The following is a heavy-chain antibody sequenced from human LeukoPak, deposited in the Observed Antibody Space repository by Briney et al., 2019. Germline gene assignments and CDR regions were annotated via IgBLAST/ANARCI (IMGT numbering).Heavy chain of an antibody. CDR1: GGSISSGGYY. CDR3: ARGLVVVPAAIYYYYYYGMDV. Sequence: TQTLSLTCTVSGGSISSGGYYWSWIRQHPGKGLEWIGYIYYSGSTYYNPSLKSRVTISVDTSKNQFSLKLSSVTAADTAVYYCARGLVVVPAAIYYYYYYGMDVWGQGTTVTVSS. V-gene: IGHV4-31*03. D-gene: IGHD2-2*02. CDR2: IYYSGST. J-gene: IGHJ6*02.